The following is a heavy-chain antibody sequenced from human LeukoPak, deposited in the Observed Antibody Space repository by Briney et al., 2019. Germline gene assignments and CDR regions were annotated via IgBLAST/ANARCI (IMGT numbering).Heavy chain of an antibody. J-gene: IGHJ4*02. CDR3: AREISAAGAFDY. D-gene: IGHD6-13*01. Sequence: GGSLRLSCAASGFTFDDYGMSWVRQAPGKGLEWVSGINWNSVSTAYADSVKGRFTISRDNAKNSLYLQMNSLRAEDTAVYYCAREISAAGAFDYWGQGTLVTVSS. CDR2: INWNSVST. CDR1: GFTFDDYG. V-gene: IGHV3-20*04.